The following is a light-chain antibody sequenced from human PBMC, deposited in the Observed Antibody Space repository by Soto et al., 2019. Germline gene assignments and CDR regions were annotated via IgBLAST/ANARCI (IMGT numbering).Light chain of an antibody. J-gene: IGKJ1*01. V-gene: IGKV3-20*01. CDR1: QSVSSSY. CDR3: QQYGSSPPTWT. CDR2: GAS. Sequence: EIVLTQSPATLSSFPGDRVTLSCRASQSVSSSYLAWYQQKPGQAPRLLIFGASSRATGIPDRFSGSGSGTDFTLTISRLEPEDFAVYYCQQYGSSPPTWTFGQGTKVDIK.